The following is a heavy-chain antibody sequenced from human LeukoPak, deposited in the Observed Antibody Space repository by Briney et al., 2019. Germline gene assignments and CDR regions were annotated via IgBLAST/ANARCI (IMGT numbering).Heavy chain of an antibody. CDR1: GFTFSSYA. Sequence: GGSLRLSCAASGFTFSSYAMSWVRQAPGKGLEWVGRIKSKTDGGTTDYAAPVKGRFTISRDDSKNTLYLQMNSLKTEDTAVYYCTTGNPGLVATIGGHDYWGQGTLVTVSS. J-gene: IGHJ4*02. V-gene: IGHV3-15*01. CDR2: IKSKTDGGTT. CDR3: TTGNPGLVATIGGHDY. D-gene: IGHD5-12*01.